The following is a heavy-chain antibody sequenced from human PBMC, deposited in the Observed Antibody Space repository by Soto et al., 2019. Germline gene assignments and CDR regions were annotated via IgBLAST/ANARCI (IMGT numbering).Heavy chain of an antibody. D-gene: IGHD1-26*01. J-gene: IGHJ4*02. CDR1: GGSINHYY. CDR3: AQIGRYGGLIIDY. Sequence: SETLSLTCTFSGGSINHYYWTLIRQPPGKGLEWMGYIYYSGTTTNYNPSLKSRVTISVDTSKNQFSLKLSSVTAADTAVYYCAQIGRYGGLIIDYWGQGTLVTVSS. V-gene: IGHV4-59*08. CDR2: IYYSGTTT.